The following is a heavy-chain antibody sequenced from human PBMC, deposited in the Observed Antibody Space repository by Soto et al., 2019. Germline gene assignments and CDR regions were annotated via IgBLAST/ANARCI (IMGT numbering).Heavy chain of an antibody. CDR1: GFSLSTNGVG. Sequence: QITLKESGPTLVKPTQTLTLTCTFSGFSLSTNGVGVGWIRQPPGKALEWLALIYWDDDKRYSPSLKSRLTIIKDTSNNQVVLTMTDMFPVDTGTYYCAHSRCGGDCLRSYSSHYYYGMDVWGQGTTVTVSS. CDR2: IYWDDDK. V-gene: IGHV2-5*02. CDR3: AHSRCGGDCLRSYSSHYYYGMDV. D-gene: IGHD2-21*02. J-gene: IGHJ6*02.